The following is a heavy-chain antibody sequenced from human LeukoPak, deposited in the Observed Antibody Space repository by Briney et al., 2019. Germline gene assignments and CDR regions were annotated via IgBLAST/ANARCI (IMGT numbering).Heavy chain of an antibody. CDR1: GFTFSSYG. Sequence: GRSLRLSCAASGFTFSSYGMHWVRQAPGKGLEGGAVIWYDGSNKYYADSVKGRFTISRDNSKNTLYLQMNSLRAEDTPVYDCANAVLRQQLVLDYWGQGTLVTVSS. CDR3: ANAVLRQQLVLDY. D-gene: IGHD6-13*01. V-gene: IGHV3-33*06. J-gene: IGHJ4*02. CDR2: IWYDGSNK.